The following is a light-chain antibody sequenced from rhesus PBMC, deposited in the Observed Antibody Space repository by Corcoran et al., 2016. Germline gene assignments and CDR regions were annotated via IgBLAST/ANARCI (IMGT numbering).Light chain of an antibody. CDR1: QSVSSY. CDR2: GAT. Sequence: QVILTQSPATLSLSPGERATLSCRASQSVSSYLAWYQQKPGQAPRLLLYGATRRATGIPDRFRGSGSGTEFTLTISSLEPEDFAVYYCQKYSRSPFTFGPGTKLDIK. J-gene: IGKJ3*01. CDR3: QKYSRSPFT. V-gene: IGKV3-53*01.